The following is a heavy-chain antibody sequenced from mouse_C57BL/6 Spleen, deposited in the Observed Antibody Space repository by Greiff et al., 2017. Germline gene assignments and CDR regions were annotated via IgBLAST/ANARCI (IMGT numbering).Heavy chain of an antibody. V-gene: IGHV1-74*01. J-gene: IGHJ4*01. D-gene: IGHD2-13*01. CDR2: IHPSDSAT. CDR3: AMRVIRPGMDY. CDR1: GYTFTSYW. Sequence: QVQLQQPGAELVKPGASVKVSCKASGYTFTSYWMHWVKQRPGQGLEWIGRIHPSDSATNYNQKFKGKATLTVDKSSSTAYMQLSSLTSEDSAVYYCAMRVIRPGMDYWGQGTSVTVSS.